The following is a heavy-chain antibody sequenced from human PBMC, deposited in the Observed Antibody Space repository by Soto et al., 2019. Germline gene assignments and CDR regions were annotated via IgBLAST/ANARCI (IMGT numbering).Heavy chain of an antibody. J-gene: IGHJ4*02. CDR3: ARLSLSWAVNTWDYPKNHFDY. CDR2: ISGYNGNT. V-gene: IGHV1-18*01. Sequence: GASVKVSCKASGYRFTSYGVSWVRQAPGQGLEWMGWISGYNGNTNYAQKLQGRVTMTTDTSTSTAYMELRSLRSDDTAVYYCARLSLSWAVNTWDYPKNHFDYWGQGTLVTVSS. D-gene: IGHD1-7*01. CDR1: GYRFTSYG.